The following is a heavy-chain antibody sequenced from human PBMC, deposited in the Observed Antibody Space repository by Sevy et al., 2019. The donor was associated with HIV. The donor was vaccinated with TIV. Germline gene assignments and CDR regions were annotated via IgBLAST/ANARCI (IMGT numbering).Heavy chain of an antibody. J-gene: IGHJ3*02. CDR2: TNPNSGGT. V-gene: IGHV1-2*02. D-gene: IGHD3-22*01. Sequence: ASVKVSCKASGYTFTDYFMHWVRQAPGQGLEWMGWTNPNSGGTNYAQRFRGRVTMTRDTSISTAYMELSRLRSDDTAGYYCASLSGYYYDSSRYYNTDAFDIWGQWTMVTVSS. CDR3: ASLSGYYYDSSRYYNTDAFDI. CDR1: GYTFTDYF.